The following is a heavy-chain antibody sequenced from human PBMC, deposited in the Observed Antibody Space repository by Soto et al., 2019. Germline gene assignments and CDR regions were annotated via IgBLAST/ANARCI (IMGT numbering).Heavy chain of an antibody. CDR3: ARGSSWYGELLYGYFQH. CDR1: GGTFSSYA. V-gene: IGHV1-69*01. Sequence: QVQQVQSAAEVKKPGSSVKVSCKASGGTFSSYAISWVRQAPGQGLEWMGGIIPMFGTANYAQKFQGRVTITGAESTSTVYRGLSGLRSEDTAVYYCARGSSWYGELLYGYFQHWCQGTLVIVSS. D-gene: IGHD3-10*01. J-gene: IGHJ1*01. CDR2: IIPMFGTA.